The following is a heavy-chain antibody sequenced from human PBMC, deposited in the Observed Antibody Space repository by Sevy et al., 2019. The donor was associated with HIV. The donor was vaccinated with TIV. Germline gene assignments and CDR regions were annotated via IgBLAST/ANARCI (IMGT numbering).Heavy chain of an antibody. CDR2: ITSSSNTI. V-gene: IGHV3-48*02. D-gene: IGHD3-10*01. Sequence: GGSLRLSCAASGFRFRDYRMNWVRQAPGKGLEWVSYITSSSNTINYADSVKGRFTNSRDNGRNTLYLQINSLRHEDTAVYYCARDRGRGEVALDLWGQGTLVTVSS. CDR3: ARDRGRGEVALDL. CDR1: GFRFRDYR. J-gene: IGHJ5*02.